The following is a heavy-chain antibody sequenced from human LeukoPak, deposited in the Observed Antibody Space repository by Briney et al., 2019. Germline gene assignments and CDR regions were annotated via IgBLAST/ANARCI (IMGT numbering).Heavy chain of an antibody. V-gene: IGHV1-69*01. J-gene: IGHJ4*02. CDR3: AREMGSLER. CDR1: GGTFSSYG. Sequence: ASVKVSCKVSGGTFSSYGISWVRQAPGQGLEWMGGIIPMFSRTAYAQKFQGRTTISADESTTTVYMEVNSLTSEDTAVYYCAREMGSLERWGQGTLVTVSS. CDR2: IIPMFSRT. D-gene: IGHD3-10*01.